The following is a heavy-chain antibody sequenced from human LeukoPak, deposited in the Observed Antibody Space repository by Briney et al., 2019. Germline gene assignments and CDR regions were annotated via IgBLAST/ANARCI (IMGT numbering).Heavy chain of an antibody. D-gene: IGHD3-22*01. Sequence: PGGSLRLSCAASGFTVSSNYMSWVRQAPEKGLEWVSAISGSGGSTYYADSVKGRFTISRDNSKNTLYLQMNSLRAEDTAVYYCAKGTFHYYDSSGYPPDWGKGTTVTVSS. J-gene: IGHJ6*04. V-gene: IGHV3-23*01. CDR1: GFTVSSNY. CDR2: ISGSGGST. CDR3: AKGTFHYYDSSGYPPD.